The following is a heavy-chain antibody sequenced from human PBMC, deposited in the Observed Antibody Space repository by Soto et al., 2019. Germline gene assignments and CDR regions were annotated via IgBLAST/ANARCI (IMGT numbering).Heavy chain of an antibody. V-gene: IGHV4-39*01. Sequence: QLQLQESGPGLVKPSETLSLTCTVSGGSISSSSYYWGWIRQPPGKGLEWIGSIYYSGSTYYNPSLKSRVTISVGTSKNQFSLKLSSVTAADTAVYYCATHAVHSSGFTDYWGQETLDTVSS. CDR2: IYYSGST. CDR1: GGSISSSSYY. CDR3: ATHAVHSSGFTDY. D-gene: IGHD6-19*01. J-gene: IGHJ4*02.